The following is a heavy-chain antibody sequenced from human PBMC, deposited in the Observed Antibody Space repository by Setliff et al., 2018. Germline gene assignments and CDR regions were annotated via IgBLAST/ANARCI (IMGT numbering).Heavy chain of an antibody. Sequence: ASVKVSCKAAGYTFVSYGLSWVRQAPGQGLEWMGWISAYTGKADYAQNFQGRVTMTTDTSTRTTYMELRSLRSDDTAVYYCARVFFGVNDGLYHYFYMDIWGKGTTVTVSS. CDR1: GYTFVSYG. CDR2: ISAYTGKA. D-gene: IGHD3-10*01. V-gene: IGHV1-18*01. CDR3: ARVFFGVNDGLYHYFYMDI. J-gene: IGHJ6*03.